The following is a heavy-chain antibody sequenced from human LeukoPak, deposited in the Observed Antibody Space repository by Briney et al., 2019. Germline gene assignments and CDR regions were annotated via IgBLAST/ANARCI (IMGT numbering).Heavy chain of an antibody. J-gene: IGHJ4*02. Sequence: GGSLRLSCAASGFTFSTYRMSWVRQAPGKGLEWVANIKQDGSEKYYVDSVKGRFTISRDSAKNSLYLQMNSLRAEDTAVYYCARDPRGYSYGFLDYWGQGTLVTVSS. CDR1: GFTFSTYR. CDR3: ARDPRGYSYGFLDY. CDR2: IKQDGSEK. V-gene: IGHV3-7*03. D-gene: IGHD5-18*01.